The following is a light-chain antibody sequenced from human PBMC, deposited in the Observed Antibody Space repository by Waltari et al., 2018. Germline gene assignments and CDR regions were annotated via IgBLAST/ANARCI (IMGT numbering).Light chain of an antibody. J-gene: IGKJ5*01. CDR1: QSVGKN. Sequence: ETVMQQSPATLSVSPGERATFSCRASQSVGKNLAWYQQKPGQAPRLLIYGASTRATGVPARFSGSGSGTEFTLTISSLQSEDFAVYYCQQYNKWPPITFGQGTRLEIK. V-gene: IGKV3-15*01. CDR2: GAS. CDR3: QQYNKWPPIT.